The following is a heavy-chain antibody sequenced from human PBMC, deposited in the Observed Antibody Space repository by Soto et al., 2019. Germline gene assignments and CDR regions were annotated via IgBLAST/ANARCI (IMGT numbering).Heavy chain of an antibody. J-gene: IGHJ6*02. D-gene: IGHD2-8*02. CDR2: IKSKTDGGTT. CDR1: GFTFSNAG. CDR3: TTDFAPYGWDYYYGMDV. Sequence: EVQLVESGGGLVKPGGSLRLSCAASGFTFSNAGMNWVRQAPGKGLDWVGRIKSKTDGGTTDYAAPVKGRFTISRDDSKNTLYLQMNSLKTEDTAVYYCTTDFAPYGWDYYYGMDVWGQGTTVTVSS. V-gene: IGHV3-15*07.